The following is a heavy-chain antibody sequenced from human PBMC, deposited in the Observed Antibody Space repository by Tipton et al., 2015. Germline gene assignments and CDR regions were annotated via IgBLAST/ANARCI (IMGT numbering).Heavy chain of an antibody. D-gene: IGHD3-10*01. V-gene: IGHV3-13*01. CDR2: IGNTGDT. Sequence: SLRLSCAASGFAFNNYDMYWVRQDTGKGLEWVSGIGNTGDTFYPDSVKGRFTISRDNAKTTLYLQMNSLRAEDTAVYYCARVGSYGSRTFDYWGQGTLVTVSS. CDR3: ARVGSYGSRTFDY. CDR1: GFAFNNYD. J-gene: IGHJ4*02.